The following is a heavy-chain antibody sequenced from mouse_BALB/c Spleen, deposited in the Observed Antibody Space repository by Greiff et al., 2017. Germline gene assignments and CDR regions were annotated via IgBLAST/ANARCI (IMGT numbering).Heavy chain of an antibody. D-gene: IGHD1-1*01. CDR2: IWGDGST. J-gene: IGHJ1*01. Sequence: VQGVESGPGLVAPSQSLSITCTVSGFSLTGYGVNWVRQPPGKGLEWLGMIWGDGSTDYNSALKSRLSISKDNSKSQVFLKMNSLQTDDTARYYCARAYYGSSYWYFDVWGAGTTVTVSS. CDR3: ARAYYGSSYWYFDV. CDR1: GFSLTGYG. V-gene: IGHV2-6-7*01.